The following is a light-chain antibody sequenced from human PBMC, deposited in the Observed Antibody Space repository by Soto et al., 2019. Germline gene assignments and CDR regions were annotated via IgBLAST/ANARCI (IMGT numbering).Light chain of an antibody. V-gene: IGKV3-15*01. CDR3: QKYYNWTLT. CDR1: QSVSSN. Sequence: EIVMTQSPATLSVSRGERATLSCRASQSVSSNLAWYQQKPGQAPRLLIYGASTRATGIPARFSGSGSGTEFTLTISSMQSEDFAVYYCQKYYNWTLTFGGGTKVEIK. J-gene: IGKJ4*01. CDR2: GAS.